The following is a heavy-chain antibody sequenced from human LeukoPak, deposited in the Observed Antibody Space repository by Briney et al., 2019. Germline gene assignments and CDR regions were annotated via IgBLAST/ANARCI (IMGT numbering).Heavy chain of an antibody. Sequence: VASVKVSCKASGYTFTSYGISWVRQAPGQGLEWMGWISAYNGNTNYAQKLQGRVTMTTDTSTSTAYMELRSLRSDDTAVYYCASQSLYYYYGMDVWGQGTTVTVSS. V-gene: IGHV1-18*01. CDR2: ISAYNGNT. CDR1: GYTFTSYG. CDR3: ASQSLYYYYGMDV. J-gene: IGHJ6*02.